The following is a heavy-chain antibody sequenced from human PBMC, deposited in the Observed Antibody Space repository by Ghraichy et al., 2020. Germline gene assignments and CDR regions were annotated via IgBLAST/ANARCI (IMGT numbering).Heavy chain of an antibody. V-gene: IGHV3-7*01. CDR2: IKHDGSEK. CDR3: TRVAMGRSGSYFDY. D-gene: IGHD1-26*01. J-gene: IGHJ4*02. CDR1: AHACTPVT. Sequence: GGSLRLSEVGCAHACTPVTITWVVWRPGKGLEWVANIKHDGSEKSYVDSLEGRVTISRDNTKKSLFLQLNSLRVEDTATYYCTRVAMGRSGSYFDYWGRGTQVTVSP.